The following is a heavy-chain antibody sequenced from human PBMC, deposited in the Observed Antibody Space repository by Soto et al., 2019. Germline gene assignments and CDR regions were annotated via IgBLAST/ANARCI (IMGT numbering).Heavy chain of an antibody. V-gene: IGHV3-23*01. CDR2: ISGSGGST. J-gene: IGHJ6*02. Sequence: GGSLRLSCAASGFTFSSYAMSWVRQAPGKGLEWVSAISGSGGSTYYADSVKGRFTISRDNSKNTLYLQMNSLRAEDTAVYYCAKIPKYCSGGSCFYHYYGMDVWGQGTTVIVS. CDR1: GFTFSSYA. CDR3: AKIPKYCSGGSCFYHYYGMDV. D-gene: IGHD2-15*01.